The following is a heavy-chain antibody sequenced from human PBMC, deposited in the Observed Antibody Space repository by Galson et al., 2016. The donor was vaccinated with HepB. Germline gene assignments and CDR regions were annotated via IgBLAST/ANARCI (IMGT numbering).Heavy chain of an antibody. V-gene: IGHV3-23*01. CDR1: GFTFSSSA. CDR2: ISNSGGTI. Sequence: SLRLSCAASGFTFSSSAMSWVRQAPGRGLEWVSSISNSGGTISYANSVKGRSTISRDNSKNTLYLQMNSLKAEDTAEYYCAKGAMSSSGWDSWGQGTLVTVSS. J-gene: IGHJ5*02. CDR3: AKGAMSSSGWDS. D-gene: IGHD6-19*01.